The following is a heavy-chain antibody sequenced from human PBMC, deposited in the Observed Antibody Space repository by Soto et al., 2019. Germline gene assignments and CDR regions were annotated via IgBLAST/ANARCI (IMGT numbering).Heavy chain of an antibody. J-gene: IGHJ4*02. CDR2: IISNGGST. D-gene: IGHD5-18*01. Sequence: GGSLRLSCAASGFTFSTYAMNWVRQAPGKGLEYVSGIISNGGSTYYANSVKGRFTISRDNSNNTLYLQMDSLRTDDMGVYYRARTSYGYHPDCGQGT. CDR1: GFTFSTYA. V-gene: IGHV3-64*01. CDR3: ARTSYGYHPD.